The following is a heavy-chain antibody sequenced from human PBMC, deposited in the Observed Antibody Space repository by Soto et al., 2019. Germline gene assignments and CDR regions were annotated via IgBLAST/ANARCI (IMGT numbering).Heavy chain of an antibody. J-gene: IGHJ6*02. CDR2: NDHSDCNT. D-gene: IGHD6-6*01. Sequence: PWESLKIYCNGSGYSFTSYWIRWVRHMPWKGVEELVRNDHSDCNTNYNPSFKGHVTISAGKSISTAYLQWSSLKASDTAMYYCARGLIAARLYTRNCGMDVWGQGTTVTVSS. CDR1: GYSFTSYW. CDR3: ARGLIAARLYTRNCGMDV. V-gene: IGHV5-10-1*01.